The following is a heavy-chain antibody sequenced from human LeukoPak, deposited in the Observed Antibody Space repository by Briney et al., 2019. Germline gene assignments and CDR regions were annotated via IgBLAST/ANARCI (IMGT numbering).Heavy chain of an antibody. D-gene: IGHD4-11*01. CDR2: IYTSGST. CDR1: GGSISSGSYY. CDR3: ARHRRYSNYDYYYYYMDV. J-gene: IGHJ6*03. Sequence: SETLSLTCTVSGGSISSGSYYWSWIRQPAGKGLEWIGRIYTSGSTNYNPSLKSRVTISVDTSKNQFSLKLSSVTAADTAVYYCARHRRYSNYDYYYYYMDVWGKGTTVTVSS. V-gene: IGHV4-61*02.